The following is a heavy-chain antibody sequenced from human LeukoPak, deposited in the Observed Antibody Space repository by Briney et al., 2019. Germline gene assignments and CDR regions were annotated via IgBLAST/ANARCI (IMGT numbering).Heavy chain of an antibody. CDR1: GFTFSSYE. Sequence: GRSLRLSCAASGFTFSSYEMNWVRQAPGKGLEWVSYISSSGSTIYYADSVKGRFTISRDNAKNSLYLQMNSLRAEDTAVYYCARERASSPTAPFDYWGQGTLVTVSS. J-gene: IGHJ4*02. CDR3: ARERASSPTAPFDY. D-gene: IGHD1-14*01. CDR2: ISSSGSTI. V-gene: IGHV3-48*03.